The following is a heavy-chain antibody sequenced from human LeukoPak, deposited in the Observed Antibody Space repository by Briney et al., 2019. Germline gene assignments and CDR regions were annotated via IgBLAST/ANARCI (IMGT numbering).Heavy chain of an antibody. CDR3: ARGLVGDILTGYYNSPDFDY. V-gene: IGHV4-34*01. Sequence: SETLSLACAVYGGSFSGYYWSWIRQPPGKGLEWIGEINHSGSTNYNPSLKSRVTISVDTSKNQFSLKLSSVTAVDTAVYYCARGLVGDILTGYYNSPDFDYWGQGTLVTVSS. D-gene: IGHD3-9*01. CDR1: GGSFSGYY. CDR2: INHSGST. J-gene: IGHJ4*02.